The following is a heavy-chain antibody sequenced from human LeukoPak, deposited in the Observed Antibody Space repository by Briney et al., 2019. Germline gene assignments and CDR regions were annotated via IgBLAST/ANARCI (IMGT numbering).Heavy chain of an antibody. CDR2: ISHDGSEE. CDR3: AKARSTYRSGSACYSTGFEV. CDR1: GFTFSSHG. J-gene: IGHJ3*01. D-gene: IGHD2-15*01. Sequence: PGRSLRLSCAASGFTFSSHGMNWVRQAPGKGLEWVAIISHDGSEEYSADSGKGRFTIYGDNSKNTLYLQMNSLRAEDTAVYYCAKARSTYRSGSACYSTGFEVWGQGTMVTVSS. V-gene: IGHV3-30*18.